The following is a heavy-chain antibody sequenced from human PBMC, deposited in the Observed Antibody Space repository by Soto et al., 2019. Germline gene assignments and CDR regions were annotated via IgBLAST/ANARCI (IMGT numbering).Heavy chain of an antibody. D-gene: IGHD2-2*01. V-gene: IGHV4-30-4*01. Sequence: QVQLQESGPGLVKPSQTLSLTCTVSGGSISSGDYYWSWIRQPPGKGLEWIGYIYYSGSTYYNPSLKSRVTISVDTYENQIALKLSSVTAADTAVYYCARATIVLVPAAMVSHWFDPWGQGTLVTVSS. J-gene: IGHJ5*02. CDR3: ARATIVLVPAAMVSHWFDP. CDR1: GGSISSGDYY. CDR2: IYYSGST.